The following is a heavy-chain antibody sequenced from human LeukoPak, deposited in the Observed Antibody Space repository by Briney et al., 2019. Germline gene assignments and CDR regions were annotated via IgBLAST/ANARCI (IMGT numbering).Heavy chain of an antibody. Sequence: SETLSLTCTVSGGSISSYYWSWIRQPPGKGLEWIGYIYYSGSTNYNPSLKSRVTISVDTSKNQFSLKLKSVTAADTAVYYCARDRPDCSSTSCYISYHYYGMDVWGQGTTVTVSS. CDR1: GGSISSYY. V-gene: IGHV4-59*12. D-gene: IGHD2-2*02. CDR2: IYYSGST. J-gene: IGHJ6*02. CDR3: ARDRPDCSSTSCYISYHYYGMDV.